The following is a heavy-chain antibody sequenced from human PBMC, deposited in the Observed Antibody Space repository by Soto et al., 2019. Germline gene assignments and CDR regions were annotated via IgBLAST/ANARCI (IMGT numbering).Heavy chain of an antibody. J-gene: IGHJ4*02. Sequence: EVQLLDSGGGFVQPGGSLRLSCAVSGFTLSDYGVTWVRQAPGKGLEWVSGFSGGGGTFYADSVKGRFTISRDDSKNTAYLQMNSLGVEDTAVYYCVRWNGFGDHWGQGTLVTVSS. CDR1: GFTLSDYG. V-gene: IGHV3-23*01. CDR2: FSGGGGT. D-gene: IGHD1-1*01. CDR3: VRWNGFGDH.